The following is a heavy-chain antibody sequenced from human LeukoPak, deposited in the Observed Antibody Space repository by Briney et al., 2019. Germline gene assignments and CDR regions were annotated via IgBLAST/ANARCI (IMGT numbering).Heavy chain of an antibody. CDR1: GFTFSGSA. CDR3: TLAYYYDSRGDAFDI. V-gene: IGHV3-73*01. Sequence: GGSLRLSCAASGFTFSGSAMHWVRQASGKGLEWVGRITSKANSYATVYAASVKGRITISRDDSKNTAYLQMNSLKTEDTAVYYCTLAYYYDSRGDAFDIWGQGTMVTVSS. J-gene: IGHJ3*02. CDR2: ITSKANSYAT. D-gene: IGHD3-22*01.